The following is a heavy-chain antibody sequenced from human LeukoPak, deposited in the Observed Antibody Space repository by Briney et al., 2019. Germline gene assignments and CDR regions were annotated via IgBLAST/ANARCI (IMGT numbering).Heavy chain of an antibody. CDR3: AKTTAGYSSGRYPGWPIDY. V-gene: IGHV3-23*01. CDR2: ISGSGGDT. J-gene: IGHJ4*02. Sequence: GGSLRLSCAASGFTFRSYAIYWVRQAPGKGLEWGSGISGSGGDTYFADSVKGRFTISRDNSKNTVFLQMDSLRAEDTAVYYCAKTTAGYSSGRYPGWPIDYWGQGTLVTVSS. D-gene: IGHD6-19*01. CDR1: GFTFRSYA.